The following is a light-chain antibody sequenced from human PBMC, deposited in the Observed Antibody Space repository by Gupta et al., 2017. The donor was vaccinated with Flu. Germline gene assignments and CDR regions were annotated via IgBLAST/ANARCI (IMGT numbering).Light chain of an antibody. Sequence: QLVLTQSPSASASLGASVTLTCTLSIGHSTHVIAWHQQQPAKGPRYLMKLNGNSSHTGVDGSSAGFSCASSGAVPYLTLPGEEADDEADYYCQTRDTGGVFGGGTKLTVL. CDR1: IGHSTHV. CDR2: LNGNSSH. V-gene: IGLV4-69*01. J-gene: IGLJ3*02. CDR3: QTRDTGGV.